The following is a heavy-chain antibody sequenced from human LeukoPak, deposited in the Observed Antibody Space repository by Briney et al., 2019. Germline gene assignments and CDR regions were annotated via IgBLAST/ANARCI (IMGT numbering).Heavy chain of an antibody. D-gene: IGHD3-10*01. V-gene: IGHV3-15*01. CDR1: GFTFVNAW. CDR2: IKNNGDGGST. J-gene: IGHJ4*02. Sequence: PGGSLRLSCAASGFTFVNAWMSWVRQAPGKGLEWVGRIKNNGDGGSTYYADSVKGRFTISRDNSKNTLYLQMNSLRAEDTAVYYCAKDSIRGHDDYFDYWGQGTLVTVSS. CDR3: AKDSIRGHDDYFDY.